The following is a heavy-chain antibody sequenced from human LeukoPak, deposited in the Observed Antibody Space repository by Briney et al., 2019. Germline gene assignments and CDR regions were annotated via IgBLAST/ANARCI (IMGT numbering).Heavy chain of an antibody. CDR1: GYTFTSYD. CDR2: IIPIFGTA. CDR3: ARGPWGVSFDY. D-gene: IGHD3-16*01. Sequence: SVKVSCKASGYTFTSYDINWVRQATGQGLEWMGWIIPIFGTANYAQKFQGRVTITTDESTSTAYMELSSLRSDDTAVYYCARGPWGVSFDYWGQGTLVTVSS. J-gene: IGHJ4*02. V-gene: IGHV1-69*05.